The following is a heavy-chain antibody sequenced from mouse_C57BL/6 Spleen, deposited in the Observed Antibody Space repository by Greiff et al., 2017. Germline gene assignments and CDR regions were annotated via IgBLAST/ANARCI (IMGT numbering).Heavy chain of an antibody. D-gene: IGHD1-1*01. CDR2: INYDGSST. Sequence: EVQLVESEGGLVQPGSSMKLSCTASGFTFSDYYMAWVRQVPEKGLEWVANINYDGSSTYYLDSLKSRFIISRDNAKNILYLQMSSLKSEDTATYYCAREYYYGSSYFDYWGQGTTLTVSS. CDR1: GFTFSDYY. J-gene: IGHJ2*01. V-gene: IGHV5-16*01. CDR3: AREYYYGSSYFDY.